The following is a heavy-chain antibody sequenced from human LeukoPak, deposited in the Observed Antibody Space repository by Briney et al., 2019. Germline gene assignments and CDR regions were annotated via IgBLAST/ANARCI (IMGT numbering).Heavy chain of an antibody. CDR1: GGSISGYY. CDR2: IYYSGST. Sequence: SETLSLTCTVSGGSISGYYWSWIRQPPGKGLEWIGYIYYSGSTNYNPSLKSRVTISVDTSKNQFSLKLSSVTAADTAVYYCARALYYYDSSGYYFDAFDIWGQGTMVTVSS. CDR3: ARALYYYDSSGYYFDAFDI. D-gene: IGHD3-22*01. J-gene: IGHJ3*02. V-gene: IGHV4-59*01.